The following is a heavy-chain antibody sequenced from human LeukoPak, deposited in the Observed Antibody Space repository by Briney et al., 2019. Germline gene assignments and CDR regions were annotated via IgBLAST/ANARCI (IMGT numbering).Heavy chain of an antibody. D-gene: IGHD1-1*01. V-gene: IGHV5-51*01. CDR1: GYSFTKYW. Sequence: GESLKISWQASGYSFTKYWIGWVRQVPGKGLDWMGIIYPGDSDTRYSPPCQGQVTISADKSISTAYLQWSSLQASDTAMYHCVRLFRNWSDGGVDQWGQGTLVTVSS. CDR2: IYPGDSDT. J-gene: IGHJ4*02. CDR3: VRLFRNWSDGGVDQ.